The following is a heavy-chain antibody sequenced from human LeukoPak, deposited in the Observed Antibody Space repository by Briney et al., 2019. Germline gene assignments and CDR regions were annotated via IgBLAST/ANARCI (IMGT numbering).Heavy chain of an antibody. CDR3: ARVVVVAATRADHYFEY. CDR1: GGSFSGYY. D-gene: IGHD2-15*01. Sequence: SETLSLTCAVYGGSFSGYYRSWIRQPPGKGLEWIGEINHSGSTNYNPSLKSRVTISVDTSKNQFSLKLSSVTAADTAVYYCARVVVVAATRADHYFEYWGQGTLVTVSS. V-gene: IGHV4-34*01. CDR2: INHSGST. J-gene: IGHJ4*02.